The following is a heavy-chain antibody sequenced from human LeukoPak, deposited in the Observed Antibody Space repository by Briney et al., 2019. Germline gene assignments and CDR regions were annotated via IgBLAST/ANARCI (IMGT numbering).Heavy chain of an antibody. J-gene: IGHJ4*02. CDR2: IWYDGSNK. CDR3: ARGYDSSGYYEYYFDY. D-gene: IGHD3-22*01. Sequence: GGSLRLSCAASGFTFSSYGMHWVRQAPGKGLEWVAVIWYDGSNKYYADSVKGRFTISRDNSKNTLYLQMNSLRAEDTAVYYCARGYDSSGYYEYYFDYWGQGTLVTVSS. V-gene: IGHV3-33*01. CDR1: GFTFSSYG.